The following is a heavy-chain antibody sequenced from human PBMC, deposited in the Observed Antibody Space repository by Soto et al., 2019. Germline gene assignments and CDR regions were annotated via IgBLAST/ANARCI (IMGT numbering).Heavy chain of an antibody. CDR1: GFTFGDYA. D-gene: IGHD3-9*01. CDR2: IRSKAYGGTT. Sequence: GGSLRLSCTASGFTFGDYAMSWFRQAPGKGLEWVGFIRSKAYGGTTEYAASVKGRFTISRDDSKSIAYLQMNSLKTEDTAVYYCTRVQDILTGYYNRYYFDYWGQGTLVTVSS. J-gene: IGHJ4*02. V-gene: IGHV3-49*03. CDR3: TRVQDILTGYYNRYYFDY.